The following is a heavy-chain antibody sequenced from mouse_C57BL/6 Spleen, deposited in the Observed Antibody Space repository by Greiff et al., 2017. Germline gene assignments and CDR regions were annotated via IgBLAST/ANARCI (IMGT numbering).Heavy chain of an antibody. CDR2: ISSGGSYT. V-gene: IGHV5-6*01. Sequence: DVQLQESGGDLVKPGGSLKLSCAASGFTFSSYGMSWVRQTPDKRLEWVATISSGGSYTYYPDSVKGRFTISRDNAKNTLYLQMSSLKSEDTAMYYCARQDYGYLYAMDYWGQGTSVTVSS. CDR1: GFTFSSYG. CDR3: ARQDYGYLYAMDY. D-gene: IGHD2-2*01. J-gene: IGHJ4*01.